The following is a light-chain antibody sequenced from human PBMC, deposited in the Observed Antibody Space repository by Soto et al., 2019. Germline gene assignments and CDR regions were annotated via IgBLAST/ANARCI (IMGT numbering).Light chain of an antibody. CDR1: QSVSSSY. CDR3: QDFDSPHWT. CDR2: GAS. V-gene: IGKV3-20*01. Sequence: VLTQAPVSLSLSPVESSTLSCRVSQSVSSSYLAWYQQKPGQAPRLLICGASSRATGIPDRFSGSVSGTDFTLTLSRLEPEAFAVYYCQDFDSPHWTFGQGTKVDIK. J-gene: IGKJ1*01.